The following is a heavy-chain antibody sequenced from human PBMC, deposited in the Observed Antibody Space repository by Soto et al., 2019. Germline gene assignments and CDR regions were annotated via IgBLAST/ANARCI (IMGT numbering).Heavy chain of an antibody. D-gene: IGHD3-10*01. V-gene: IGHV4-31*03. CDR1: GGSISSGEYY. Sequence: SETLSLTCSVSGGSISSGEYYWSWLRQHAGTGLGWIGYVHHSGTTFYKSSLRSRVSMSIDTSTNHFSLNLTSVTAADTAIYYCARNDVDPSMVFDYWGHGSLVTVSS. CDR2: VHHSGTT. CDR3: ARNDVDPSMVFDY. J-gene: IGHJ4*01.